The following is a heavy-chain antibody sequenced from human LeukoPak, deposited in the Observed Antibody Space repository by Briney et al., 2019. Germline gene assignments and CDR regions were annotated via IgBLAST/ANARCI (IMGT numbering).Heavy chain of an antibody. V-gene: IGHV3-30*04. J-gene: IGHJ3*02. Sequence: GGSLRLSCAASGFTFSSYAMHWVRQAPGKGLEWVAVISYDGSNKYYADSVKGRFTISRDNSKNTLYLQVNSLRAEDTAVYYWAREGRWLQFDAFDIWGQGTMVDLSS. CDR3: AREGRWLQFDAFDI. D-gene: IGHD5-24*01. CDR2: ISYDGSNK. CDR1: GFTFSSYA.